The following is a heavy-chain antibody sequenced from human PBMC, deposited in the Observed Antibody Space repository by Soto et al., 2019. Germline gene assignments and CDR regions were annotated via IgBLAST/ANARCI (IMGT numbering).Heavy chain of an antibody. CDR1: GFTFTSYW. V-gene: IGHV3-74*03. D-gene: IGHD3-16*01. CDR3: VRGVWHGGTGTGMVIPPDYYYYGMDV. Sequence: PGGSLRLSCAASGFTFTSYWMHWVRQAPGNGLVWVSRINSDGSSTTYADTVKGRFTISRDNAKNKQYLQMNSLRAEDTSVYYCVRGVWHGGTGTGMVIPPDYYYYGMDVWGQGTTVTVSS. CDR2: INSDGSST. J-gene: IGHJ6*02.